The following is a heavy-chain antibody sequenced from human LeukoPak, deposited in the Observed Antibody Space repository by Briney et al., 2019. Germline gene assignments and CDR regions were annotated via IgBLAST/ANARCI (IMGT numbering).Heavy chain of an antibody. CDR1: GDSVSSNSVG. D-gene: IGHD6-19*01. CDR3: AREVTVAGPFDY. V-gene: IGHV6-1*01. J-gene: IGHJ4*02. CDR2: TYYSSNWYN. Sequence: SQTLSLTCAISGDSVSSNSVGWNWIRQSPSRGLEWLGSTYYSSNWYNGYALSVKSRIIIDADTSRNQFSLRLDSVTPDDTAVYYCAREVTVAGPFDYWGQGILVTVSS.